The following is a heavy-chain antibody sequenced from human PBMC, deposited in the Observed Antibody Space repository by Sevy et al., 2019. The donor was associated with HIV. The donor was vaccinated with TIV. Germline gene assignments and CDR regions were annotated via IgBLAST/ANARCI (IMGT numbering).Heavy chain of an antibody. V-gene: IGHV3-21*01. D-gene: IGHD3-10*01. CDR1: GFTFNTYT. CDR3: ARPYGSGSWEAFDL. CDR2: ISSSSNYL. Sequence: GGSLRLSCSASGFTFNTYTMNWVRQAPGKGLEWVSSISSSSNYLYYADSLKGRFTISRDNARNSLYLQMSSLRAEDTAVYYCARPYGSGSWEAFDLWGQGTMVTVSS. J-gene: IGHJ3*01.